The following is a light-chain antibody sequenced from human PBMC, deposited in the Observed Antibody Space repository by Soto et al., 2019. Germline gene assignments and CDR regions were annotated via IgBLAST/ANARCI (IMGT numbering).Light chain of an antibody. Sequence: PGERATLSCRTSQSVSKYFAWYQQKPCRAPRLLIYDASSRATGIPARFIGSGSGTDFTLTISSLEPEDFALYYCQQRSNWPITCGQGTRLEIK. CDR2: DAS. CDR3: QQRSNWPIT. V-gene: IGKV3-11*01. J-gene: IGKJ5*01. CDR1: QSVSKY.